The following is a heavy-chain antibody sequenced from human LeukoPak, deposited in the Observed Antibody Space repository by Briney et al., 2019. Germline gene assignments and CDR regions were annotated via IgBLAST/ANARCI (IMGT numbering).Heavy chain of an antibody. Sequence: SSETLSLTYAVYGGSFSGYYWSWIRQPPGKGLEWIGEINHSGSTNYNPSLKSRVTISVDTSKNQFSLKLSSVTAADTAVYYCARVITMVRGAEAFDIWGQGTMVTVSS. CDR2: INHSGST. D-gene: IGHD3-10*01. CDR3: ARVITMVRGAEAFDI. V-gene: IGHV4-34*01. CDR1: GGSFSGYY. J-gene: IGHJ3*02.